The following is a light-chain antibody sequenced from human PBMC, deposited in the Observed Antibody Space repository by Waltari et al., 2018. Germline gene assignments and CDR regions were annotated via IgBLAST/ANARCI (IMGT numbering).Light chain of an antibody. V-gene: IGKV1-39*01. CDR3: QQSRTAPLT. CDR2: ATS. CDR1: QSVTTY. J-gene: IGKJ4*01. Sequence: DIQMTQSPSSLSASVGDRVTITCRASQSVTTYLNWYQQKPGKAPNLLISATSILQSGVPSRVSGSGSGTDFTLTISSLQPEDFATDYCQQSRTAPLTFGGGTKVEIK.